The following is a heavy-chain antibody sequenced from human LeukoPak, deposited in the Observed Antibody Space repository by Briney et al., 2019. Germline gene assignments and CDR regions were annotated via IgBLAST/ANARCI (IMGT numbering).Heavy chain of an antibody. J-gene: IGHJ4*02. D-gene: IGHD6-19*01. CDR2: INQDGRKK. CDR1: GFSFRTHL. CDR3: AKWMGRDS. Sequence: GGYLRFSCAASGFSFRTHLMSWVRQAPGKGLEWVANINQDGRKKFYVDSVEGRFTISRDDAKTSLFLQMNSLRVEDTAVYYCAKWMGRDSWGQGTLVTVSS. V-gene: IGHV3-7*02.